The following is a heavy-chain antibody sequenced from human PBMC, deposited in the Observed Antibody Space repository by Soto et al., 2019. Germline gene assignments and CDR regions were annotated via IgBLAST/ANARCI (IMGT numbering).Heavy chain of an antibody. CDR2: IHHSGST. CDR3: ARGGDTMVRGVIIYYFYGMDV. D-gene: IGHD3-10*01. J-gene: IGHJ6*02. CDR1: GYSISSGYY. Sequence: PSETLSLTXTASGYSISSGYYWGWIRQPPGKGLEWIGSIHHSGSTYYNPSLKSRVTIALDTSRNQFSLRLSSVTAADTAVYFCARGGDTMVRGVIIYYFYGMDVWGQGTTVTVSS. V-gene: IGHV4-38-2*02.